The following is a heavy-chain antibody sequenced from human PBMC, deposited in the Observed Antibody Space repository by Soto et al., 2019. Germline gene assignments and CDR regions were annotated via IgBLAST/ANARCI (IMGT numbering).Heavy chain of an antibody. Sequence: SETLSLTCTVSGGSISSYYWNWIRQPPGKGLEWIGYIYYSGSTNYNPSLKSRVTISVDTSKNQFSLKLSSVTAADTAMYYWAREAGGYYYSAMDVWGQGTTVTVSS. CDR3: AREAGGYYYSAMDV. CDR1: GGSISSYY. D-gene: IGHD3-10*01. CDR2: IYYSGST. J-gene: IGHJ6*02. V-gene: IGHV4-59*01.